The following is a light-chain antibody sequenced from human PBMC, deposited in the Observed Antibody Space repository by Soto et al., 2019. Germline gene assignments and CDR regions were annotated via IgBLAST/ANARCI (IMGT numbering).Light chain of an antibody. CDR2: GAS. V-gene: IGKV3-15*01. CDR1: QSFGST. Sequence: EIVMTQSQATLSVSPGERATLSCRDRQSFGSTLAWYQHRPGQAPRLLSYGASTRVTDVPARFSGSGFGTAVTLTISRLQSEDFAICYCQQYINKPPPITFGQGTRLDIK. CDR3: QQYINKPPPIT. J-gene: IGKJ5*01.